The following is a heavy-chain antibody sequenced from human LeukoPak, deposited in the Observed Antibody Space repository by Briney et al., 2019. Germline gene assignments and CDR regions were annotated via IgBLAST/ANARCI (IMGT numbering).Heavy chain of an antibody. J-gene: IGHJ4*02. V-gene: IGHV3-23*01. D-gene: IGHD3-3*01. Sequence: PGGSLRLSCAASGFTFSSYAMSWVRQAPGKGLEWVSAISGSGGSTYYADSVKGRFTISRDNSKNTLYLQMNSLRAEDTAVYYCARDWGHGVGVVLIGFWGQGTLVPASS. CDR1: GFTFSSYA. CDR3: ARDWGHGVGVVLIGF. CDR2: ISGSGGST.